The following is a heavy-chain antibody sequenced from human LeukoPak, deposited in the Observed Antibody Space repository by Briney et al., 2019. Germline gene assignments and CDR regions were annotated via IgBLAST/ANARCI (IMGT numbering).Heavy chain of an antibody. CDR2: INPNSGGT. D-gene: IGHD3-10*01. J-gene: IGHJ6*02. V-gene: IGHV1-2*04. CDR3: ARDGYYGSGSYEHFGMDV. CDR1: GYTFTGYY. Sequence: SVKVSCKASGYTFTGYYMHWVRQAPGQGLECMGWINPNSGGTNYAQKFQGWVTMTRDTSISTAYMELSRLRSDDTAVYYCARDGYYGSGSYEHFGMDVWGQGTTVTVSS.